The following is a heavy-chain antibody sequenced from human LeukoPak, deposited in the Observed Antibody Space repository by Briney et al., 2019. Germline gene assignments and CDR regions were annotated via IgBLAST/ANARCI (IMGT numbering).Heavy chain of an antibody. Sequence: ASVKVSCKASGYTFTGYYVHWVRQAPGQGLEWMGWINPNSGGTNYAQKFQGRVTMTRDTSISTAYMELSRLRSDDTAVYYCARRNIAVAGLWFDPWGQGTLVTVSS. D-gene: IGHD6-19*01. J-gene: IGHJ5*02. CDR1: GYTFTGYY. CDR3: ARRNIAVAGLWFDP. V-gene: IGHV1-2*02. CDR2: INPNSGGT.